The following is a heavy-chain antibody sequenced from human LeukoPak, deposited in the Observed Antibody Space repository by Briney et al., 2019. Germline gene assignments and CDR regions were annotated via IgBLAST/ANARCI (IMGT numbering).Heavy chain of an antibody. J-gene: IGHJ6*02. CDR1: GFTLSTCW. V-gene: IGHV3-7*03. Sequence: GGSLRLSCAASGFTLSTCWMSWVRQAPGKGLEWVANINQDGSGKNYVDSVKGRFTISRDNAENSLYLQMNSLRAEDTAVYFCGRDMDVWGQGTTVTVSS. CDR2: INQDGSGK. CDR3: GRDMDV.